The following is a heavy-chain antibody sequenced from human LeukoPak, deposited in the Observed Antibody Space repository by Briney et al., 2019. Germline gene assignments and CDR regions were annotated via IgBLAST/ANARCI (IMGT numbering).Heavy chain of an antibody. CDR2: VYSSGSA. V-gene: IGHV4-61*02. CDR1: SGSISSDGYY. J-gene: IGHJ3*02. Sequence: PSQTLSLTCTVSSGSISSDGYYWSWIRQPAGKGLEWIGRVYSSGSANYSPSLKSRVIISIDTSKNQFSLRLSSVTAADTAVHYCARVYRKDVYNFDGFDIWGQGTMVTVS. CDR3: ARVYRKDVYNFDGFDI. D-gene: IGHD5-24*01.